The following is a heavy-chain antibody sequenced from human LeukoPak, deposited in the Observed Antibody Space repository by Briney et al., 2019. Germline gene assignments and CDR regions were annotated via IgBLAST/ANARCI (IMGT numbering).Heavy chain of an antibody. CDR1: GGTFSSYA. V-gene: IGHV1-69*04. J-gene: IGHJ5*02. CDR3: ARDNSAYGPAAMVLNWFDP. D-gene: IGHD2-2*01. CDR2: IIPILGIA. Sequence: SVKVSCKASGGTFSSYAISWVRQAPGQGLEWMGRIIPILGIANYAQKFQGRVTITADKSTSTAYMELSSLRSEDTAVYYCARDNSAYGPAAMVLNWFDPWGQGTLVTVSS.